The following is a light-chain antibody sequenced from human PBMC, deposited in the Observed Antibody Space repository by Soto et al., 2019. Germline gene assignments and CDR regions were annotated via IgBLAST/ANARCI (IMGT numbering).Light chain of an antibody. CDR3: QQRSNWPPIT. CDR2: DAS. Sequence: EIVLTQSPATLSLSPGERATLSCRASQSFKTFLFWYQQRPGHAPRLLIHDASHRAAGIPARFSGSGFGTDFTLTISSLEPEDAAVYYCQQRSNWPPITFGQGTRLEIK. CDR1: QSFKTF. V-gene: IGKV3-11*01. J-gene: IGKJ5*01.